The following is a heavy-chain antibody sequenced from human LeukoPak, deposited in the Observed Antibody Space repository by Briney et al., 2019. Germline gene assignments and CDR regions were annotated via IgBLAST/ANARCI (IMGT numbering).Heavy chain of an antibody. CDR3: AKAMELWTNDAFDI. D-gene: IGHD5-18*01. CDR1: GFTFDDYA. Sequence: GRSLRLSCAASGFTFDDYAMHWVRQAPGKGLGWVSGISWNSGSIGYADSVKGRFTISRDNAKNSLYLQMNSLRAEDTALYYCAKAMELWTNDAFDIWGQGTMVTVSS. J-gene: IGHJ3*02. CDR2: ISWNSGSI. V-gene: IGHV3-9*01.